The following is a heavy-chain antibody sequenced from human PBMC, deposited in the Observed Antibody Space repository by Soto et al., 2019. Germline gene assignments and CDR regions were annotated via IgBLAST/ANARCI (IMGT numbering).Heavy chain of an antibody. CDR3: AKPSGIVVVVAAMDY. J-gene: IGHJ4*02. Sequence: PGGSLRLSCAASGFTFSSYGMHWVRQAPGKGLEWVAVISYDGSNKYYADSVKGRFTISRDNSKNTLYLQMNSLRAEDTAVYYCAKPSGIVVVVAAMDYWGQGTLVTVSS. V-gene: IGHV3-30*18. CDR1: GFTFSSYG. CDR2: ISYDGSNK. D-gene: IGHD2-15*01.